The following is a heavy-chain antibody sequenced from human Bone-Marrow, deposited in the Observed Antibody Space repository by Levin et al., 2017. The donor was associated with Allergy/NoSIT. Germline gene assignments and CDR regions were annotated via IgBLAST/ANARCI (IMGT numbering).Heavy chain of an antibody. V-gene: IGHV3-30*04. CDR2: VSMDGNKK. D-gene: IGHD2-2*01. J-gene: IGHJ4*02. CDR3: AKGSSTSWYFDS. Sequence: SCAASGFTFSTYAMDWVRQGPGKGLEWVAVVSMDGNKKHFADSVKGRFTISRDNSKNTLSLQMNSLRPEDTSVYYCAKGSSTSWYFDSWGQGTLVTVSS. CDR1: GFTFSTYA.